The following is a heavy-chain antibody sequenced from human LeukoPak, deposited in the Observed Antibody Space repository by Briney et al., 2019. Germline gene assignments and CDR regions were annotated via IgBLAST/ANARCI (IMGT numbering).Heavy chain of an antibody. V-gene: IGHV1-8*01. CDR1: GYTFTSYD. Sequence: ASVKVSGTASGYTFTSYDINWVRQATGHGLEWMGWMNPNSGDTGYAQKFQGRVTMTRNTSISTAYMELSSLTSEDTAMYYCARGRDTSGWGACDFDFWGQGSLVTVSS. D-gene: IGHD6-19*01. CDR3: ARGRDTSGWGACDFDF. CDR2: MNPNSGDT. J-gene: IGHJ4*02.